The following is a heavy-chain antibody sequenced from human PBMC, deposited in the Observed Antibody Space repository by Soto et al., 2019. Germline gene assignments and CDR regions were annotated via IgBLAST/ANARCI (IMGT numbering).Heavy chain of an antibody. CDR2: IFPLTDIP. Sequence: QVQLVQSGTEVKKPGSSVKVSWKASGGTFRNYPINWVRQAPGQGLEWMGSIFPLTDIPDYAQNFQARLTISADKSTSTAYMELSGLTSDDTAMYFCARSTLVVLNYFESWGQGTLVTVSS. D-gene: IGHD1-1*01. V-gene: IGHV1-69*02. CDR1: GGTFRNYP. CDR3: ARSTLVVLNYFES. J-gene: IGHJ4*02.